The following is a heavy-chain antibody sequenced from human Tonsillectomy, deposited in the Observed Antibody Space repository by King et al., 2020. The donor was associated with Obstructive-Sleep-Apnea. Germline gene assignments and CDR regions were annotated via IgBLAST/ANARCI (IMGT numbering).Heavy chain of an antibody. CDR1: GFTFSSYS. D-gene: IGHD3-10*01. CDR2: ISSSSSTI. Sequence: VQLVESGGGLVQPGGSLRLSCEVSGFTFSSYSMNWVRQAPGKGLEWVSYISSSSSTIYYADSVKGRFTISRDNAKNSLYLQMNSLRAEDTAVYYCVRRFDDYWGQGTLVTVSS. V-gene: IGHV3-48*04. J-gene: IGHJ4*02. CDR3: VRRFDDY.